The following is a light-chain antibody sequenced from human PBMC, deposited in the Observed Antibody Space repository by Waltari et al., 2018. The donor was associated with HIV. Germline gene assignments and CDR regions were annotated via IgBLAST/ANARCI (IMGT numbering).Light chain of an antibody. V-gene: IGKV3-20*01. CDR2: GAS. J-gene: IGKJ4*01. CDR1: QSLSNTY. CDR3: QQYDSSPLT. Sequence: EIVLTQSPGTLSLSPEERATLSCRASQSLSNTYLAWYQQRPGQAPRLLIFGASGRATGIPDRFSGSGSGTDFTLTISRLEPEDFAVYHCQQYDSSPLTFGGGTKVEIK.